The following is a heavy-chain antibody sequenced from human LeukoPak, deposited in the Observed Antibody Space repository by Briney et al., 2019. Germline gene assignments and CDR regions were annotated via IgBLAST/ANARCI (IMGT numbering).Heavy chain of an antibody. J-gene: IGHJ4*02. CDR3: ARGGGYYDSSGYPDY. V-gene: IGHV3-21*01. CDR1: GFTFSSYS. Sequence: GGSLRLPCAASGFTFSSYSMNWVRQAPGKGLEWVSSISSSSSYIYYADSVKGRFTISRDNAKNSLYLQMNSLRAEDTAVYYCARGGGYYDSSGYPDYWGQGTLVTVSS. CDR2: ISSSSSYI. D-gene: IGHD3-22*01.